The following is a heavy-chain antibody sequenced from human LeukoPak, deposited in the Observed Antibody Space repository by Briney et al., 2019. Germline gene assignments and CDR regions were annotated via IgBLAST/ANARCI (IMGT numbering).Heavy chain of an antibody. Sequence: GGSLRLSCAVSGFTFSSYAMSWVRQAPGKGLEWVSAISGSGGSTYYADSVKGRFTISRDNSKNTLYLQMNSLRAEDTAVYYCAKDRGDYSNYRPYYFDYWGQGTLVTVSS. CDR2: ISGSGGST. V-gene: IGHV3-23*01. J-gene: IGHJ4*02. CDR3: AKDRGDYSNYRPYYFDY. D-gene: IGHD4-11*01. CDR1: GFTFSSYA.